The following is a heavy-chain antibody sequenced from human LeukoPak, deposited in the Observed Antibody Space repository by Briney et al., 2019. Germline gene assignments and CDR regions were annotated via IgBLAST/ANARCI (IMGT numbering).Heavy chain of an antibody. V-gene: IGHV3-48*02. CDR1: GFTFSSYS. CDR3: AREGRSRVGANAFDI. CDR2: ISSSSSTI. D-gene: IGHD1-26*01. Sequence: PGGSLRLSCAASGFTFSSYSMNWVRQAPGKGLEWVSYISSSSSTIYYADSVKGRFTISRDNAKNSLYLQMNSLRDGDTAVYYCAREGRSRVGANAFDIWGQGTMVTVSS. J-gene: IGHJ3*02.